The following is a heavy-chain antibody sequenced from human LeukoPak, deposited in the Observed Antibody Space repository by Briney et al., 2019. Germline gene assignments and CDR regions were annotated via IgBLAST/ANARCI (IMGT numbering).Heavy chain of an antibody. CDR3: ARADTRAGTETDWFDP. D-gene: IGHD6-13*01. Sequence: SETLSLTCTVSGASISTTGYYWGWIRQPPGKGLEWLGSIYNTGRAYYNPSLKSRVTISVDTPKNQFSLKLNSVTAADTAVYYCARADTRAGTETDWFDPWGQGTLVTVSS. CDR2: IYNTGRA. CDR1: GASISTTGYY. J-gene: IGHJ5*02. V-gene: IGHV4-39*07.